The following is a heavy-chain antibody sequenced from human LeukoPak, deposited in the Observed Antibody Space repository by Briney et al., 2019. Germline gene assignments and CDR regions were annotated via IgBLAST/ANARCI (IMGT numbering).Heavy chain of an antibody. CDR2: ISGGSTYT. Sequence: GASLRLSCAASGFTFSTYAMNWVRPAPGEGLEWVSGISGGSTYTYYADSVKGRFSISRNNAKNALYLKMKSLRADDTAVYYCTKTLYSGSYYYYYYCMDVWGKGTTVTVSS. V-gene: IGHV3-23*01. CDR1: GFTFSTYA. CDR3: TKTLYSGSYYYYYYCMDV. D-gene: IGHD1-26*01. J-gene: IGHJ6*03.